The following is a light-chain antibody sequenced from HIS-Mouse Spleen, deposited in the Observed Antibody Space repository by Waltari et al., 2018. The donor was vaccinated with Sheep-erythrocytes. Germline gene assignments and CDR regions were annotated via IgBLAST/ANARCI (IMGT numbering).Light chain of an antibody. CDR2: QDS. CDR1: KLGAKH. V-gene: IGLV3-1*01. J-gene: IGLJ2*01. CDR3: QAWDSSTAV. Sequence: YELTQPPSVSVSPGQTASITCSGDKLGAKHACRYQQKPGQSPVLVIYQDSKRPSGIPERFSGSNSGNTATLTISGTQAMDEADYYCQAWDSSTAVFGGGTKLTVL.